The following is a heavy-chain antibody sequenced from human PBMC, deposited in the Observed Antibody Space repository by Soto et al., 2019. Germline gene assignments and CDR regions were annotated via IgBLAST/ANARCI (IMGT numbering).Heavy chain of an antibody. J-gene: IGHJ4*02. CDR3: ATLLVEMATKLFDC. Sequence: SETLSLTCAVSGGSISSSNWWSWVRQPPGKGLEWIGEIYHSGSTNYNPSLKSRVTISRDNAKNSLYLHMNNLRAEDTAVYYCATLLVEMATKLFDCWGQGTLVNVSS. V-gene: IGHV4-4*02. CDR2: IYHSGST. CDR1: GGSISSSNW. D-gene: IGHD5-12*01.